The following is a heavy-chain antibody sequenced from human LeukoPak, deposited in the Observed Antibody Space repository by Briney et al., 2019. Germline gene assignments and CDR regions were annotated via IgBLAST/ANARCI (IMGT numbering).Heavy chain of an antibody. CDR3: ARDNDDGDYVGWFDP. CDR1: GASISSGYHY. Sequence: SQTLSLTCTVSGASISSGYHYWSWLRQSPGKGLEWIGYIYYSGTTYYSPSLKSRLTISLDTSKNHLSLKLTSVTAADTAIYYCARDNDDGDYVGWFDPWGQGTLVTVSS. J-gene: IGHJ5*02. D-gene: IGHD4-17*01. CDR2: IYYSGTT. V-gene: IGHV4-30-4*01.